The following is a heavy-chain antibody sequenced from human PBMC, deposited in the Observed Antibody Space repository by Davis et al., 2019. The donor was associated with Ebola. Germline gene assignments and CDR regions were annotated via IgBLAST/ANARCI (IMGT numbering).Heavy chain of an antibody. CDR3: ARGTTMMG. D-gene: IGHD3-22*01. J-gene: IGHJ4*02. Sequence: GGSLRLSCAASGFTFSSYAMGWVRQAPRKGLEWVSTLSNGGGTTFYADSVKGRFTISRDNSKNTLYLQMNSLRAEDTAVYYCARGTTMMGWGQGTLVTVSS. CDR2: LSNGGGTT. CDR1: GFTFSSYA. V-gene: IGHV3-23*01.